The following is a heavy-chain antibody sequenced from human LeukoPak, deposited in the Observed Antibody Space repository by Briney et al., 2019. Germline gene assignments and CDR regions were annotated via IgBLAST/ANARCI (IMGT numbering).Heavy chain of an antibody. CDR2: IYYSGTT. CDR3: ARGLRVGNTGYYFDY. J-gene: IGHJ4*02. CDR1: GGSISSNY. D-gene: IGHD1-26*01. V-gene: IGHV4-59*01. Sequence: PSETLSLTCTVSGGSISSNYWSWIRQPPGKGLEWIGYIYYSGTTSYNASLKSRVTISVDTSKNQFSLNLNSVTAADTAVYYCARGLRVGNTGYYFDYWGQGTLVTVSS.